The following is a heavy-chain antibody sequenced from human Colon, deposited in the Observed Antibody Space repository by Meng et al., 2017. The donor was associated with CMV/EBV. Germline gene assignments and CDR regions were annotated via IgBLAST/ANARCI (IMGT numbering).Heavy chain of an antibody. Sequence: TVSGGSSSTEGYYWSWIRHHPGGGLEWIGYIFYTGTTYYNPSLKSRVTISVDTSKSHFSLKLNSVTAADTAVYFCSRNYIWGDFQFDCWGQGTLVTVSS. V-gene: IGHV4-31*02. CDR2: IFYTGTT. D-gene: IGHD3-16*01. J-gene: IGHJ4*02. CDR1: GGSSSTEGYY. CDR3: SRNYIWGDFQFDC.